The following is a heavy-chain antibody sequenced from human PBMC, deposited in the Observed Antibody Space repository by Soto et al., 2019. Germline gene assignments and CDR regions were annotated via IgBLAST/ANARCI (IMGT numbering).Heavy chain of an antibody. V-gene: IGHV3-30*18. CDR1: GFTFSRYC. Sequence: GALGLSFSASGFTFSRYCMDLGRQAPGKGLEWTAVISYNGSNKYYADSVKGRFTISRDNSKNTLYLQMNSLRAEDTAVYYCAKGEYSSSSLDYWGQGTLVTVSS. D-gene: IGHD6-6*01. CDR3: AKGEYSSSSLDY. CDR2: ISYNGSNK. J-gene: IGHJ4*02.